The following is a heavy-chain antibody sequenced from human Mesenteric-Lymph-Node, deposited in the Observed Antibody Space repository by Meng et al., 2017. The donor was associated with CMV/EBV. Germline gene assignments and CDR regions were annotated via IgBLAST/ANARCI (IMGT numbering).Heavy chain of an antibody. CDR1: GFTFSNHA. CDR3: ASEDFDP. V-gene: IGHV3-21*01. Sequence: GGSLRLSCEASGFTFSNHAMNWVRQAPGKRLEWVSSVVGNGRDKYHAPSVKGRFTISRDNAKNSLYLQMNSLRAEDTAVYYCASEDFDPWGQGTLVTVSS. J-gene: IGHJ5*02. CDR2: VVGNGRDK.